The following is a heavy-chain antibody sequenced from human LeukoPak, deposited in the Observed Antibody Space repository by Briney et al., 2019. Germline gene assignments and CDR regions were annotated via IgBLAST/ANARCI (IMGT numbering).Heavy chain of an antibody. CDR3: ARALRSGSYYYYYYYMDV. D-gene: IGHD3-10*02. V-gene: IGHV1-46*01. J-gene: IGHJ6*03. CDR1: GYTFTSYY. CDR2: INPSGGST. Sequence: GASVKVSCKASGYTFTSYYMHWVRQAPGQGLEWMGIINPSGGSTSYAQKFQGRVTMTRDMSTSTVYMELSSLRSEDTAVYYCARALRSGSYYYYYYYMDVWGKGTTVTVSS.